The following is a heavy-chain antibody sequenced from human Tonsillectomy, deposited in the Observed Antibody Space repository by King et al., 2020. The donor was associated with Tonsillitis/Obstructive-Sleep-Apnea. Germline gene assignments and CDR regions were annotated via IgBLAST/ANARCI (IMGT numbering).Heavy chain of an antibody. CDR1: GFTFSSYE. V-gene: IGHV3-48*03. J-gene: IGHJ4*02. CDR2: ISSSGSTI. Sequence: EQLVESGGGLVQPGGSLRLSCAASGFTFSSYEMNWVRQAPGKGLEWVSYISSSGSTIYYADSVKGRFTISRDNAKNSLYLQMNSLRAEDTAVYYCARGGGAFFGMGYDFWSGSEYYFDCWGQGTLVTVSS. D-gene: IGHD3-3*01. CDR3: ARGGGAFFGMGYDFWSGSEYYFDC.